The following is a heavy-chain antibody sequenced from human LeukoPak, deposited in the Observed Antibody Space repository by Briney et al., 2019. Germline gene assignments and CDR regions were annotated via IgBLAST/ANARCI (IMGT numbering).Heavy chain of an antibody. CDR2: ISGSGGST. J-gene: IGHJ4*02. CDR1: GFTFSSYA. Sequence: PGGSLRLSCAASGFTFSSYAMSWVRQAPGKGLERVSAISGSGGSTYYADSVKGRFTISRDNSKNTLYLQMNSLRAEDTAVYYCAKVAGPWELLRYFDYWGQGTLVTVSS. CDR3: AKVAGPWELLRYFDY. D-gene: IGHD1-26*01. V-gene: IGHV3-23*01.